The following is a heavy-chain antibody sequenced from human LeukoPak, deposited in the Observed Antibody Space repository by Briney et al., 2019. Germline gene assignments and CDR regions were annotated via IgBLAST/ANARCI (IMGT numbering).Heavy chain of an antibody. CDR3: ARGSGFFLDFDY. CDR2: ISYDGSNK. D-gene: IGHD3-22*01. J-gene: IGHJ4*02. CDR1: GFTFSSYA. Sequence: GSLRLSCAASGFTFSSYAMHWVRQAPGRGLEWVAVISYDGSNKYYADSVKGRFTISRDSSKNTLYLQMNSLRVDDAAVYYCARGSGFFLDFDYWGQGTLVTVSS. V-gene: IGHV3-30-3*01.